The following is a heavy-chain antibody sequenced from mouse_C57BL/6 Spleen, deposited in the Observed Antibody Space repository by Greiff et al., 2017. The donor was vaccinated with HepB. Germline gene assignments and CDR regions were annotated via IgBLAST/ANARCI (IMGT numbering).Heavy chain of an antibody. CDR2: IYPGDGDT. Sequence: QVQLKESGAELVKPGASVKISCKASGYAFSSYWMNWVKQRPGKGLEWIGQIYPGDGDTNYNGKFKGKATLTADKSSSTAYMQLSSLTSEDSAVYFCARGDYDGDWYFDVWGTGTTVTVSS. CDR3: ARGDYDGDWYFDV. J-gene: IGHJ1*03. CDR1: GYAFSSYW. D-gene: IGHD2-4*01. V-gene: IGHV1-80*01.